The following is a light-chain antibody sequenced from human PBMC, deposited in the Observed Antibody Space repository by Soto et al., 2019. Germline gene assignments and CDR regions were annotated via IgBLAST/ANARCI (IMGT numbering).Light chain of an antibody. V-gene: IGKV3-11*01. J-gene: IGKJ5*01. Sequence: EIVLTQSPATLSLSPGERATLSCRASQSVSSYLAWYQQKPGQAPRLLIYDSFNRATGIPARFSGSGSGTDFTLTISSLESEDFAVYYCQQRNSWPVTFGQGTRLDIK. CDR2: DSF. CDR1: QSVSSY. CDR3: QQRNSWPVT.